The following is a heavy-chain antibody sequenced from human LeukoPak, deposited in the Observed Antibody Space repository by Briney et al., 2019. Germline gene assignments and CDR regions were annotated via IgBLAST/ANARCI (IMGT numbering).Heavy chain of an antibody. CDR3: AREGATDAFDI. D-gene: IGHD1-26*01. V-gene: IGHV1-2*02. CDR2: INPNSGGT. CDR1: GYTFTGYY. Sequence: GASVKVSCKASGYTFTGYYMHWVRQAPGQGLEWMGWINPNSGGTNYAQRFQGRVTMTRYTSISTAYMELSRLRSDDTSVYYCAREGATDAFDIWGQGTMVTVSS. J-gene: IGHJ3*02.